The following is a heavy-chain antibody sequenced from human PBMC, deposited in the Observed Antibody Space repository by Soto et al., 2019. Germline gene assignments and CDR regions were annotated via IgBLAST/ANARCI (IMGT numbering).Heavy chain of an antibody. CDR3: AGQYAAAGTHYYYYGMDV. CDR2: IWYDGSDK. Sequence: GGSLRLSCAASGFTFSTYAMHWVRQAPGKGLEWVAVIWYDGSDKYYADSVKGRFTISRDNSRNTLYLQMNSLRAEDTAVYYCAGQYAAAGTHYYYYGMDVWGQGTTVTVS. D-gene: IGHD6-13*01. CDR1: GFTFSTYA. V-gene: IGHV3-33*01. J-gene: IGHJ6*02.